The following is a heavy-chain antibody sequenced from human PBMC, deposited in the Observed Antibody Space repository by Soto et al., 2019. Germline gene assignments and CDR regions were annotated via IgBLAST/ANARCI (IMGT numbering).Heavy chain of an antibody. J-gene: IGHJ6*02. CDR1: GYTFTSYD. D-gene: IGHD3-9*01. CDR3: ARGRGYDILTGYYYYYYGMDV. V-gene: IGHV1-8*01. CDR2: MNPNSGNT. Sequence: ASVKVSCKASGYTFTSYDINWVRQATGQGLEWMGWMNPNSGNTGYAQKFQGRVTMTRNTSISTAYMELSSLRSEDTAVYYCARGRGYDILTGYYYYYYGMDVWGQGTTVTVSS.